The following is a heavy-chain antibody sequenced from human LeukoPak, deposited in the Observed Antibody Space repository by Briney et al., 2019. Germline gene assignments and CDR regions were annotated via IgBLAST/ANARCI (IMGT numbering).Heavy chain of an antibody. CDR2: INHSGST. Sequence: PSETLSLTCGVYGGSFSDYYLTWIRQPPGKGLEWIGEINHSGSTNYNPSLRSRVTTSVDTSKNHFSLKLSSVTAADTAVYYCARGRPPGIWGQGTLVTVSS. V-gene: IGHV4-34*01. CDR1: GGSFSDYY. CDR3: ARGRPPGI. J-gene: IGHJ4*02.